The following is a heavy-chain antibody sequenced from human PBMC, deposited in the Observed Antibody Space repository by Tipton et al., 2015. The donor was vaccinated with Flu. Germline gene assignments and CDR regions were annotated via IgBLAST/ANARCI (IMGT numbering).Heavy chain of an antibody. CDR3: ARDLWNDRRAYYYYGVDV. Sequence: TLSLTCTVSSGSISTTIYYWGWVRQPPGKGLEWIGSIYYSGTTYYNPSLKSRVTISIDASKNQFSLDLTSLTAADTAVYYCARDLWNDRRAYYYYGVDVWGQGTTVTVPS. CDR2: IYYSGTT. D-gene: IGHD1-1*01. V-gene: IGHV4-39*07. CDR1: SGSISTTIYY. J-gene: IGHJ6*02.